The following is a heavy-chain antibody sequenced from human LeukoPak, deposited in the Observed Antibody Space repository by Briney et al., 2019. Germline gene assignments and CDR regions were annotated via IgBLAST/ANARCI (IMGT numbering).Heavy chain of an antibody. CDR3: ARAPSEIGGYYPEYFRH. CDR1: GFTFSTYW. CDR2: IKSDGST. J-gene: IGHJ1*01. D-gene: IGHD3-22*01. Sequence: GGSLRLSCAASGFTFSTYWMHWVRQAPGKGLVWVSRIKSDGSTNYADSVKGRFTIFRDNAKNTVSLQMNSLRPEDTGVYYCARAPSEIGGYYPEYFRHWGQGTLVTVSS. V-gene: IGHV3-74*01.